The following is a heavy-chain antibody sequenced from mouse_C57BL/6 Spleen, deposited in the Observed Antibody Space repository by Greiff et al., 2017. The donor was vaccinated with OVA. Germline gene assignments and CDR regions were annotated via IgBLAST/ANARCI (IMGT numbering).Heavy chain of an antibody. J-gene: IGHJ3*01. Sequence: VQLQQPGAELVKPGASVKLSCKASGYTFTSYWMQWVKQRPGQGLEWIGEIDPSDSYTNYNQKFKGKATLTVDTSSSTAYMQLSSLTSEDSAVYYCARPDGAWFAYWGQGTLVTVSA. V-gene: IGHV1-50*01. CDR3: ARPDGAWFAY. CDR2: IDPSDSYT. CDR1: GYTFTSYW.